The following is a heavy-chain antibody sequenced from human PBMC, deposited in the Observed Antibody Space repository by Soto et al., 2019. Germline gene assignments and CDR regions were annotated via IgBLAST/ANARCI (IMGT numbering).Heavy chain of an antibody. J-gene: IGHJ4*02. CDR1: GGTFTNYN. CDR3: SSGPRGWHPLEFFDY. V-gene: IGHV1-69*06. Sequence: QVQLVQSGAEVKKPGSSVTVSCKTSGGTFTNYNIHWVRQAPGQGLEWLGGVTPVYGTSNYAQRFQGRLNITADKSTTTGYMELRSLKSEDTAVYYCSSGPRGWHPLEFFDYWGQGTLVIVSS. CDR2: VTPVYGTS.